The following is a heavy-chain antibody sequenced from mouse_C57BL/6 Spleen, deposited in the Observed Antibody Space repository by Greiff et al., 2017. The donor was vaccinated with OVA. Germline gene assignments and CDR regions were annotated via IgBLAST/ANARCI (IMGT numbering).Heavy chain of an antibody. CDR1: GYTFTSYW. CDR3: ARGYYSNYLRYFDV. J-gene: IGHJ1*03. V-gene: IGHV1-69*01. CDR2: IDPSDSYT. Sequence: QVQLKQSGAELVMPGASVKLSCKASGYTFTSYWMHWVKQRPGQGLEWIGEIDPSDSYTNYNQQFKGKSTLTVAHSSRTAYMQLSSLTSENSSVYYGARGYYSNYLRYFDVWGTGTTVTVSS. D-gene: IGHD2-5*01.